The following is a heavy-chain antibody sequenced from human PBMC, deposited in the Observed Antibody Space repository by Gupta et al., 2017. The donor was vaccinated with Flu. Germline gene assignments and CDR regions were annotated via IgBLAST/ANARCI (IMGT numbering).Heavy chain of an antibody. Sequence: IHWVRQAPGQGLEWMGRINPKSGDTDFAQKFQGRVSMTRDTSISTAYMDLSRLTSDDSAVYFCAGLSGRYFDNWGLGTLVTVSS. J-gene: IGHJ4*02. CDR3: AGLSGRYFDN. V-gene: IGHV1-2*06. CDR2: INPKSGDT. D-gene: IGHD1-26*01.